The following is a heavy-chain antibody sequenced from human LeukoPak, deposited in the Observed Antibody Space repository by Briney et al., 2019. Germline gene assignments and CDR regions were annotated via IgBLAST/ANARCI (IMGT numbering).Heavy chain of an antibody. V-gene: IGHV3-30*18. CDR3: AKDSATYYYDSSGYYFDY. CDR2: ISYDGSNK. D-gene: IGHD3-22*01. CDR1: GFTFSSYG. J-gene: IGHJ4*02. Sequence: GRSLRLSCAASGFTFSSYGMHWVRQAPGKWLEWVAVISYDGSNKYYADSVKGRFTISRDNSKNTLYPQMNSLRAEDTAVYYCAKDSATYYYDSSGYYFDYWGQGTLVTVSS.